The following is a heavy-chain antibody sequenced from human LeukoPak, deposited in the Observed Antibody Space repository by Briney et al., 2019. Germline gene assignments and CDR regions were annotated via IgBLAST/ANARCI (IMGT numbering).Heavy chain of an antibody. CDR3: ARGSDARLESGNVFDY. D-gene: IGHD1-1*01. Sequence: GGSLRLSCSASGFTISSYVIYWVRQTPGKGLEWVASVWGDADFKSTNTADSVKGRFSISRDNSKNTVILQMQSRRSDDTATFFCARGSDARLESGNVFDYWGQGTQVAVSS. CDR1: GFTISSYV. J-gene: IGHJ4*02. CDR2: VWGDADFKST. V-gene: IGHV3-23*01.